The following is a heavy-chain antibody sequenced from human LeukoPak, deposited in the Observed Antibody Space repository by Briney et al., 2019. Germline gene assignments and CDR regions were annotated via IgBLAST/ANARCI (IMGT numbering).Heavy chain of an antibody. CDR2: IIPIFGTA. V-gene: IGHV1-69*05. CDR3: ARDLGVAARPDYYYYMDV. J-gene: IGHJ6*03. CDR1: GGTFSSYA. D-gene: IGHD6-6*01. Sequence: GASVKVSCKASGGTFSSYAISWVRQAPGQGFEWMGGIIPIFGTANYAQKFQGRVTITTDESTSTAYMELSSLRSEDTAVYYCARDLGVAARPDYYYYMDVWGKGTTVTVSS.